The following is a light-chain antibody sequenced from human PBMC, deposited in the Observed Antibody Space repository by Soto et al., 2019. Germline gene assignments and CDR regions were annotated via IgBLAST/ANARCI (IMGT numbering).Light chain of an antibody. CDR2: QVT. Sequence: QSALAQPASVSGSPGQSITISCTGTGSDIAGYNYVSWFQPHPGKAPKLMMYQVTIRPSGVSNRFSGAKSGNTASLTISGLQAEDEAEYYCSSFTSTTSLYVFGTGTKVTVL. V-gene: IGLV2-14*01. CDR3: SSFTSTTSLYV. CDR1: GSDIAGYNY. J-gene: IGLJ1*01.